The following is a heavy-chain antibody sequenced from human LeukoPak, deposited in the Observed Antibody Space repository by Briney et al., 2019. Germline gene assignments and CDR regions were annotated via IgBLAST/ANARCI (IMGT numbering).Heavy chain of an antibody. CDR2: ISGSGGST. Sequence: PGGSLRLSCAASGFTFSSYAMSWVRQAPGKGLEWVSAISGSGGSTYYADSAKGGFTISRDNSKTTLYLQMNSLSAEDRAVYYCAKAAFSSTVRNRFDYWGQGTLVTVSS. V-gene: IGHV3-23*01. CDR1: GFTFSSYA. D-gene: IGHD6-13*01. CDR3: AKAAFSSTVRNRFDY. J-gene: IGHJ4*02.